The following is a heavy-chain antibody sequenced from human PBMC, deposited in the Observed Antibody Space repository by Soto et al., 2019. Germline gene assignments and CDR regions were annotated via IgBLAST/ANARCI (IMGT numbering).Heavy chain of an antibody. CDR1: GGSFSGYY. CDR2: INHSGST. D-gene: IGHD2-2*01. J-gene: IGHJ4*02. Sequence: QVQLQQWGAGLLKPSETLSLTCAVYGGSFSGYYWSWIRQPPGKGLEWIGEINHSGSTNYNPSLKSRVTISVDTSKNQFSLKLSSVTAADTAVYYCARGRGYRGYIVVTTSGFYYFDYWGQGTLVTVSS. V-gene: IGHV4-34*01. CDR3: ARGRGYRGYIVVTTSGFYYFDY.